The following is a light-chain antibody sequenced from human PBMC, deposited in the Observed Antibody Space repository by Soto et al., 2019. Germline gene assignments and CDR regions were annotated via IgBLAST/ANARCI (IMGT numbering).Light chain of an antibody. CDR3: AAWDDSLRGPI. Sequence: QSVLTQPPSASGTPGQRVTISCSGSTSNTGSNYVYWYQQLPGTAPKLLIYRNNQRPSGVPDRFSGSKSGTSASLAISGLRSEDEADYHCAAWDDSLRGPIFGGGTKLTVL. CDR1: TSNTGSNY. V-gene: IGLV1-47*01. CDR2: RNN. J-gene: IGLJ2*01.